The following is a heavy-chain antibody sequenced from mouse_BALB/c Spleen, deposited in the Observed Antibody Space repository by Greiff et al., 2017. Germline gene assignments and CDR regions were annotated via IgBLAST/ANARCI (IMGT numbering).Heavy chain of an antibody. CDR2: INPSTGYT. D-gene: IGHD2-4*01. CDR1: GYTFTSYW. J-gene: IGHJ3*01. Sequence: VQLQQSGAELAKPGASVKMSCKASGYTFTSYWMHWVKQRPGQGLEWIGYINPSTGYTEYNQKFKDKATLTADKSSSTAYMQLSSLTSEDSAVYYCARTGDYDFNVSFAYWGQGTLVTVSA. CDR3: ARTGDYDFNVSFAY. V-gene: IGHV1-7*01.